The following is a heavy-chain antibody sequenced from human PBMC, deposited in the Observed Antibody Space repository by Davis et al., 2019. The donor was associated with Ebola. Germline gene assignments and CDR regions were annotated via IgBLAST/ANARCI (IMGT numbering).Heavy chain of an antibody. CDR2: TGHSGYT. CDR3: ARTTKTNVEDSGLGYNFFDS. V-gene: IGHV4-34*01. CDR1: GDSVSDYF. J-gene: IGHJ5*01. D-gene: IGHD5-18*01. Sequence: SETLSLTCAVYGDSVSDYFWSWIRQPPGKGLEWIGETGHSGYTNYSPSLMSRVTMSVDSSKNQFSLKLHSVTAADTAVYYCARTTKTNVEDSGLGYNFFDSWGQGTLVSVSS.